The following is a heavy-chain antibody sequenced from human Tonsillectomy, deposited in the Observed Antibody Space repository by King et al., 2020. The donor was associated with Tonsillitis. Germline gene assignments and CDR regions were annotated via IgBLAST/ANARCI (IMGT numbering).Heavy chain of an antibody. V-gene: IGHV3-74*01. J-gene: IGHJ4*02. CDR1: GFTFSSYW. CDR3: ASPPSYGSGQRDY. D-gene: IGHD3-10*01. CDR2: INSDGSST. Sequence: VQLVESGGGLVQPGGSLRLSCAASGFTFSSYWMHWVRHAPGKGLVWVSRINSDGSSTSYADSVKGRFTISRDNAKNTLYLQMNSLRAEDTAVYYCASPPSYGSGQRDYWGQGTLVTVSS.